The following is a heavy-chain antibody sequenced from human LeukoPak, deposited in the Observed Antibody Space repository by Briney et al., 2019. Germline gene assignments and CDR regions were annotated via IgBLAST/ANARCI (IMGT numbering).Heavy chain of an antibody. J-gene: IGHJ4*02. Sequence: SETLSLTCTVSGGSISSYYWSWIRQPPGKGLEWIGYIYYSGSTNYNPSLKSRVTISVDTSKNQFSLKLSSVTAADTAVYYCARVGIAAADFDYWGQGTLVTVSS. CDR2: IYYSGST. D-gene: IGHD6-25*01. V-gene: IGHV4-59*01. CDR1: GGSISSYY. CDR3: ARVGIAAADFDY.